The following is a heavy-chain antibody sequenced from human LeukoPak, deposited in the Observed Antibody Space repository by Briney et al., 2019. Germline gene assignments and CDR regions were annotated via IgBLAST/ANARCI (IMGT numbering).Heavy chain of an antibody. J-gene: IGHJ5*02. Sequence: PSETLSLTCAVYGGSFSGYYWSWIRQPPGKGLEWIGEIDHSGSTNYNPSLKSRVTISVDTSKNQFSLKLSSVTAADTAVYYCARDTMSLSGGFDPWGQGTLVTVSS. D-gene: IGHD3-22*01. CDR2: IDHSGST. V-gene: IGHV4-34*01. CDR1: GGSFSGYY. CDR3: ARDTMSLSGGFDP.